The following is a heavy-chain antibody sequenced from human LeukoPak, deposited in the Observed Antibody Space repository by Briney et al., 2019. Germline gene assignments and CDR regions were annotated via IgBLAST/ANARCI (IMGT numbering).Heavy chain of an antibody. CDR3: ARDTPLPDSYYYYGMDV. CDR1: GFTFSSYS. Sequence: PGGSLRLSCAASGFTFSSYSMNWVRQAPGKGLEWVSYISSSISTIYYVDSAKGRFTISRDNAKNSLYLQMSSLRDEDTAVYYCARDTPLPDSYYYYGMDVWGQGTTVTVSS. D-gene: IGHD2-15*01. J-gene: IGHJ6*02. CDR2: ISSSISTI. V-gene: IGHV3-48*02.